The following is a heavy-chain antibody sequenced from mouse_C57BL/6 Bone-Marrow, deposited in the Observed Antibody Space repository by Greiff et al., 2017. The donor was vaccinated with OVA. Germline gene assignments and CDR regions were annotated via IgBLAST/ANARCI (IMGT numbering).Heavy chain of an antibody. D-gene: IGHD2-1*01. Sequence: QVQLQQPGAELVKPGASVKLSCKASGYTFTSYWMHWVKQRPGQGLEWIGMIHPNSGSTNYNEKFKSKATLTVDKSSSTAYMQLSSLTSEDSAVYYCARARPNYVFYYFDYWGQGTTLTVSS. CDR3: ARARPNYVFYYFDY. V-gene: IGHV1-64*01. CDR1: GYTFTSYW. J-gene: IGHJ2*01. CDR2: IHPNSGST.